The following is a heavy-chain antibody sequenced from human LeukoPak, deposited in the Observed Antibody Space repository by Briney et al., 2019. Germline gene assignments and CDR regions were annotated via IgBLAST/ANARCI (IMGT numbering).Heavy chain of an antibody. CDR2: INGNGAAT. D-gene: IGHD1-26*01. CDR3: ANGLAASGNFLLRDYYYFIDV. V-gene: IGHV3-23*01. Sequence: GGSLRLSCAASGLTFSTYWMAWVRQAPGKGLEWVATINGNGAATYYADSFKGRFLISRDDSKSTVYLRMNKLRVEDSGLYYCANGLAASGNFLLRDYYYFIDVWGKGTTVIVS. CDR1: GLTFSTYW. J-gene: IGHJ6*03.